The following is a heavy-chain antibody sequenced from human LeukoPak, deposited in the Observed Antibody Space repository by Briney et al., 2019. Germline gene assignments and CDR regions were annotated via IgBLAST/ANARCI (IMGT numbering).Heavy chain of an antibody. CDR3: ARPRYSNYLYNWFDP. CDR1: GYTFTSYG. V-gene: IGHV1-18*01. J-gene: IGHJ5*02. D-gene: IGHD4-11*01. Sequence: GASVKVSCKASGYTFTSYGISWVRQAPGQGLEWMGWIGAYNGNTNYAQKLQGRVTMTTDTSTSTAYMELRSLRSDDTAVYYCARPRYSNYLYNWFDPWGQGTLVTVSS. CDR2: IGAYNGNT.